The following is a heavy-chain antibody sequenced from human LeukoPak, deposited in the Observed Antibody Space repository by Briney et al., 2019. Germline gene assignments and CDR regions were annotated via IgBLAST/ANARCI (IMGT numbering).Heavy chain of an antibody. CDR2: INPNSGGT. CDR1: GYTFTGNH. CDR3: AREIRSSSTPTFDY. D-gene: IGHD6-6*01. Sequence: ASVKVSCKASGYTFTGNHIHWVRQAPGQGLEWMGWINPNSGGTNYAQKFQGRVTMTRDTSISTAYMELSRLRSDDTAVYYCAREIRSSSTPTFDYWGQGTLVTVSS. V-gene: IGHV1-2*02. J-gene: IGHJ4*02.